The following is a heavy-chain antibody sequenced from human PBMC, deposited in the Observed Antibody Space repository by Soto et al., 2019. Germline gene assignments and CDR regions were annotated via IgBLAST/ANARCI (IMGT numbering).Heavy chain of an antibody. Sequence: GGSLRLSCSASGFTFSMFSMHWVRQAPGKGLEYVSGISSNGDSTYYADSVKGRFTISRDNSKNTLYLQMSSLRAVDTAVYYCVHPRSTVQIPPTWGQGTMVAVYS. CDR3: VHPRSTVQIPPT. J-gene: IGHJ5*02. CDR2: ISSNGDST. CDR1: GFTFSMFS. D-gene: IGHD4-17*01. V-gene: IGHV3-64D*06.